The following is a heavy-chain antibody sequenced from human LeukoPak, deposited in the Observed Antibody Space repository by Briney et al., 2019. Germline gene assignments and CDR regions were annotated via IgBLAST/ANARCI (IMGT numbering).Heavy chain of an antibody. J-gene: IGHJ4*02. CDR1: GGSFSGYY. CDR3: ARMFVATNY. D-gene: IGHD5-24*01. Sequence: SETLSLTCAVYGGSFSGYYWSWIRQPPGKGLEWIGEINHSGSTNYNPSLKSRVTISVDTSKNQFSLKLSSVTAADTAVYYCARMFVATNYWGQGTLVTVSS. V-gene: IGHV4-34*01. CDR2: INHSGST.